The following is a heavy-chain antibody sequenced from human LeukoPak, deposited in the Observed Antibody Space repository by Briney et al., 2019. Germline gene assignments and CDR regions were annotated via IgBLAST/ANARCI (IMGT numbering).Heavy chain of an antibody. CDR2: IIPIFGTA. V-gene: IGHV1-69*13. CDR1: GGTFSSYA. CDR3: ARLIRGYYDSSDLYFDY. D-gene: IGHD3-22*01. Sequence: SVKVSCKASGGTFSSYAISWVRQAPGQGLEWMGGIIPIFGTANDAQKFQGRVTITADESTSTAYMELSSLRSEDTAVYYCARLIRGYYDSSDLYFDYWGQGTLVTVSS. J-gene: IGHJ4*02.